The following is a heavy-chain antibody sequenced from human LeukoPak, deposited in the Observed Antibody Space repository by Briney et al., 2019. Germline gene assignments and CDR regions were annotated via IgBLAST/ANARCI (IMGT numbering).Heavy chain of an antibody. V-gene: IGHV3-23*01. CDR1: GFTFTSYA. J-gene: IGHJ4*02. D-gene: IGHD3-16*01. CDR3: AKEPGFFRGNFFDS. Sequence: GGSLRLSCAASGFTFTSYAMSWVRQAPGKGLEWVSSISGSGGSTHYADSVKGRFTISKDNPKNTLYLQMNSLRAEDTAVYSCAKEPGFFRGNFFDSWGQGTLVTVSS. CDR2: ISGSGGST.